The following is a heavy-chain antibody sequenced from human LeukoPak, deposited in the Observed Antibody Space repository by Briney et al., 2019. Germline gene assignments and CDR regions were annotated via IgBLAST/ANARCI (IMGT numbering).Heavy chain of an antibody. CDR2: IIPILGTA. D-gene: IGHD2-15*01. V-gene: IGHV1-69*13. Sequence: SVKVSCKASGYTFTGYYMHWVRQAPGQGLEWMGGIIPILGTANYAQKFQGRVTITADESTSTAYMELSSLRSEDTAVYYCATTEVVAAIINYYYYGMDVWGQGTTVTVSS. CDR3: ATTEVVAAIINYYYYGMDV. J-gene: IGHJ6*02. CDR1: GYTFTGYY.